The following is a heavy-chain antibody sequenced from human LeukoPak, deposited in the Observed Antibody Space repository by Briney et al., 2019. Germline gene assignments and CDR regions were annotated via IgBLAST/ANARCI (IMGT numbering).Heavy chain of an antibody. D-gene: IGHD2-15*01. CDR1: GGSFSGYY. Sequence: SETLSLTCAVYGGSFSGYYWSWIRQPPGKGLEWIGEINHSGSTNYNPSLKSRVTISVDTSKNQFSLKLSSVTAADTAVYYCARYCSGGSCYSAFDIWGQGTMVTVSS. CDR2: INHSGST. CDR3: ARYCSGGSCYSAFDI. V-gene: IGHV4-34*01. J-gene: IGHJ3*02.